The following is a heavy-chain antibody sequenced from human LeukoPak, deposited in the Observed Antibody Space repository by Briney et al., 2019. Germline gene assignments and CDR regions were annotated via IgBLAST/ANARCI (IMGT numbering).Heavy chain of an antibody. Sequence: PSETLSLTCTVSDDSISSYYWSWIRQPPGKGLEWIGSISYSGSTNYTPSLKSRVTISVDTSRNQFSLKLTSVTAADTAVYHCARTLQSFYGLGSWGAFDIWGQGTMVSVSS. D-gene: IGHD3-10*01. V-gene: IGHV4-59*01. CDR2: ISYSGST. CDR3: ARTLQSFYGLGSWGAFDI. J-gene: IGHJ3*02. CDR1: DDSISSYY.